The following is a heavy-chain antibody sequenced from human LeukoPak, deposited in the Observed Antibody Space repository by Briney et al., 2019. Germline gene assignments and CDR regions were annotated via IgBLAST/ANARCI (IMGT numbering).Heavy chain of an antibody. J-gene: IGHJ4*02. V-gene: IGHV7-4-1*02. CDR3: ARELSAIAVAGTAIDY. CDR2: INTNTGNP. CDR1: GYTFTSYA. D-gene: IGHD6-19*01. Sequence: ASVKVSCKASGYTFTSYAMNWVRQAPGQGLEWMGWINTNTGNPTYAQGFTGRFVFSLDTSVSTAYLQISSLKAEDTAVYYCARELSAIAVAGTAIDYWGQGTLVTVSS.